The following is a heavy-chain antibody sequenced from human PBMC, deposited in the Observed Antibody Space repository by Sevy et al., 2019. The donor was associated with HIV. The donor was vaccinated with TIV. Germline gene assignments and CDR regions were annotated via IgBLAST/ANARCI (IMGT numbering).Heavy chain of an antibody. CDR3: ARFARDSSGYYIDY. Sequence: SETLSLTRAVYGGSFSGYYWSWIRQPPGKGLEWIGEINHSGSTNYNPSLKSRVTISVDTSKNQFSLKLSSVTAADTAVYYCARFARDSSGYYIDYWGQGTLVTVSS. V-gene: IGHV4-34*01. J-gene: IGHJ4*02. CDR2: INHSGST. CDR1: GGSFSGYY. D-gene: IGHD3-22*01.